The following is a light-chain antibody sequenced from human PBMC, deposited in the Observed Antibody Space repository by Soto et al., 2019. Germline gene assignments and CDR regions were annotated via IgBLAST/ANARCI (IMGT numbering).Light chain of an antibody. Sequence: EIVLTQSPGTLSLSPGERATLSCRASQSVSSNYLAWFQQKPGQAPRLLMFGASSRATGIPDRFSGSGSATDFSLIISRLEPEDFAVYYCQQYGTSPWTFGQGTKVDIK. J-gene: IGKJ1*01. CDR1: QSVSSNY. CDR2: GAS. CDR3: QQYGTSPWT. V-gene: IGKV3-20*01.